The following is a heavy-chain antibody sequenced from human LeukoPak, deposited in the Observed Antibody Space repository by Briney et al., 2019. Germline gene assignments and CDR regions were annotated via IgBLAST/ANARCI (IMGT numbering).Heavy chain of an antibody. CDR3: ARHWAVAGTTLDY. D-gene: IGHD6-19*01. V-gene: IGHV4-38-2*01. J-gene: IGHJ4*02. Sequence: SETLSLTCAVSGYSISSGYYWGWIRQPPGKGVEWIGSIYHSGSTYYNPSLKSRVTISVDTSKNQFSLKLSSVTAADTAVYYCARHWAVAGTTLDYWGQGTLVTVSS. CDR1: GYSISSGYY. CDR2: IYHSGST.